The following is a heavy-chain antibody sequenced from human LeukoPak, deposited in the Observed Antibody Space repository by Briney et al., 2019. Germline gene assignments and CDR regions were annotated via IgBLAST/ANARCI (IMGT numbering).Heavy chain of an antibody. V-gene: IGHV3-20*04. CDR2: INWNGGVT. CDR1: GFTFDDYG. Sequence: GGSLRLSCAASGFTFDDYGMSWVRHAPGKGLEWVADINWNGGVTDYGDSVKGRFTISRDNAKNFLYLQMNSLRADDTAFYYCTRGHRYVDHWGQGILVTVSS. CDR3: TRGHRYVDH. D-gene: IGHD3-9*01. J-gene: IGHJ5*02.